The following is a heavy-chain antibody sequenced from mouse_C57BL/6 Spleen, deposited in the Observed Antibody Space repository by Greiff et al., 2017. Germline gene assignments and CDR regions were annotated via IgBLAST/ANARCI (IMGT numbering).Heavy chain of an antibody. CDR3: ARGYGSVYWYFDV. CDR1: GFNIKDYY. CDR2: IDPADGAT. V-gene: IGHV14-2*01. Sequence: EVQLQQSGAELVKPGASVKLSCTASGFNIKDYYMHWVKQRTEQGLEWIGRIDPADGATKSAPKFQGKATITADTASNTAYLQRSSLTSEDTAVYYCARGYGSVYWYFDVWGTGTTVTVSS. J-gene: IGHJ1*03. D-gene: IGHD1-1*01.